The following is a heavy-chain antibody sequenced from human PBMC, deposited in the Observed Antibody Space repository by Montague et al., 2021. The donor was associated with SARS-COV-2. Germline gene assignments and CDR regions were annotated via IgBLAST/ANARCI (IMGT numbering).Heavy chain of an antibody. J-gene: IGHJ4*02. Sequence: SETLSLTCGVYDGSLINYYWSWIHQTPERGLEWIGEINQSGTTXXXPSXXXRVTISVDASKNQFSLRVTSVTGADRAVYYCARGRKSRVSVVRGVLTSPYFEFWDQGTPVVVSS. CDR1: DGSLINYY. D-gene: IGHD3-10*01. CDR2: INQSGTT. CDR3: ARGRKSRVSVVRGVLTSPYFEF. V-gene: IGHV4-34*01.